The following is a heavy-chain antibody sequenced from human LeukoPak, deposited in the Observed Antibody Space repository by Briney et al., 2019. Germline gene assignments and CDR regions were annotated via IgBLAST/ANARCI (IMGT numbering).Heavy chain of an antibody. D-gene: IGHD7-27*01. CDR2: INHSGST. V-gene: IGHV4-34*01. J-gene: IGHJ3*02. Sequence: PSETLSLTCAVYGGSFSGYYWSWIRQPPGKGLGWIGEINHSGSTNYNPSLKSRVTISVDTSKNQFSLKLSSVTAADTAVYYCARGWVAFDIWGQGTMVTVSS. CDR1: GGSFSGYY. CDR3: ARGWVAFDI.